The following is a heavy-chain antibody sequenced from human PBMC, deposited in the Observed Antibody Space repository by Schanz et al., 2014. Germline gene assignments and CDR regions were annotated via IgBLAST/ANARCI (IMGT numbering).Heavy chain of an antibody. Sequence: QVQLQESGPGLVKPSQTLSLTCIVSGGSISSGTYYWSWLRQPAGKGLEWIGRIYTSGSTNYNPSHKRRVPISLAASKNQFSLTLTSLTAADTAVYYCARDTTWRLDLWGRGTLVTVSS. CDR3: ARDTTWRLDL. J-gene: IGHJ2*01. D-gene: IGHD1-1*01. CDR1: GGSISSGTYY. V-gene: IGHV4-61*02. CDR2: IYTSGST.